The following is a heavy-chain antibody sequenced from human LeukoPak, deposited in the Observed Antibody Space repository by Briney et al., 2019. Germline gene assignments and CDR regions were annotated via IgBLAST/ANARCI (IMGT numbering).Heavy chain of an antibody. D-gene: IGHD2-15*01. V-gene: IGHV1-69*01. CDR1: GGTFSSYA. CDR3: ARDGQLDKYCSGGSCPTTYYYYGMDV. J-gene: IGHJ6*02. CDR2: IIPMFGIA. Sequence: ASVKVSCKASGGTFSSYAISWVRQAPGLGLEWMGGIIPMFGIANYAQKFQGRVTITADESTSTAYMELSSLRSEDTAVYYCARDGQLDKYCSGGSCPTTYYYYGMDVWGQGTTVTLSS.